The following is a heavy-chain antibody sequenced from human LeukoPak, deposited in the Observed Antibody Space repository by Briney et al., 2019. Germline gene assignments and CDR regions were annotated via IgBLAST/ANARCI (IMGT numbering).Heavy chain of an antibody. CDR2: ISYDGSNK. V-gene: IGHV3-30-3*01. CDR1: GFTFSSYA. J-gene: IGHJ3*02. Sequence: GGSLRLSCAASGFTFSSYAMHWVRQAPGKGLEWVAVISYDGSNKYYADSVKGRFTISRDNSKNTLYLQMNSLRAEDTAVYYCARAPSGPDDAFDIWGQGTMVTVSS. D-gene: IGHD6-19*01. CDR3: ARAPSGPDDAFDI.